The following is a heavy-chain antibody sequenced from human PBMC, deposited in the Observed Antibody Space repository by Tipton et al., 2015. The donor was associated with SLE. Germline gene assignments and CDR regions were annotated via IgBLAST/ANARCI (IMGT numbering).Heavy chain of an antibody. CDR3: ARDPNFGDPGTFDY. V-gene: IGHV4-59*01. Sequence: LRLSCSVSDDSISGYYWSWVRQPPGKGLEWIGYIFYSGSTNYNPSLKSRLTISVDTSKNQFSLRLNSVTAADTAVYYCARDPNFGDPGTFDYWGQGTLVTVSS. J-gene: IGHJ4*02. CDR2: IFYSGST. CDR1: DDSISGYY. D-gene: IGHD4-17*01.